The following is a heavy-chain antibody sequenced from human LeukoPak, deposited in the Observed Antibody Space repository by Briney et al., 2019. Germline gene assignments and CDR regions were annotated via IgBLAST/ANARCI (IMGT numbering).Heavy chain of an antibody. J-gene: IGHJ5*02. CDR1: GGSFSGYY. Sequence: SETLPLTCAVYGGSFSGYYWSCIRQPPGKGLEWIGEINHSGSTNYNPSLKSRVTISVDTSKNQFSLKLSSVTAADTAVYYCARGRYDFWSGYYKDFRFDPWGQGTLVTVSS. D-gene: IGHD3-3*01. CDR2: INHSGST. V-gene: IGHV4-34*01. CDR3: ARGRYDFWSGYYKDFRFDP.